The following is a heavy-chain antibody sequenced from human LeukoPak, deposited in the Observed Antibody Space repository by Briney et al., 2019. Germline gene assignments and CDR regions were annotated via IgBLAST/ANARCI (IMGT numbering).Heavy chain of an antibody. D-gene: IGHD3-10*01. J-gene: IGHJ4*02. CDR2: INHSGST. Sequence: PSETLSLTCTVSGGSISSSTYYWSWIRQPPGKGLEWIGEINHSGSTNYNPSLKSRVTISVDTSKNQFSLKLSSVTAADTAVYYCAGIWFGESPPHYFDYWGQGTLVTVSS. CDR3: AGIWFGESPPHYFDY. V-gene: IGHV4-39*07. CDR1: GGSISSSTYY.